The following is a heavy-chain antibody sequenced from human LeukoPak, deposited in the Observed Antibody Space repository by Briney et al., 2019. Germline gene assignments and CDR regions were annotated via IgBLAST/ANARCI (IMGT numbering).Heavy chain of an antibody. V-gene: IGHV3-48*01. CDR1: GFTFSSYS. D-gene: IGHD5-12*01. CDR2: ISSSSSTI. J-gene: IGHJ4*02. Sequence: PGGSLRLSCAASGFTFSSYSMNWVRQAPGKGLEWVSSISSSSSTIYYADSVKGRFTISRDNAKNSLYLQMNSLRAEDTAVYYCARQQVDIVATTAPFDYWGQGTLVTVSS. CDR3: ARQQVDIVATTAPFDY.